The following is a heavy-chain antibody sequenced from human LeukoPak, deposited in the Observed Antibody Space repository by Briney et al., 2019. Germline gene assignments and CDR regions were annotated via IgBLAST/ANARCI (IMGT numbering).Heavy chain of an antibody. CDR1: GGSFSGYY. CDR2: INHSGST. Sequence: PSETLSLTCAVYGGSFSGYYWSWIRQPPGKGLEWIGEINHSGSTNYNPSLKSRVTISVDTSKNQFSLKLSSVTAADTAAYYCARVILRVVDPWGQGTLVTVSS. D-gene: IGHD3-10*01. V-gene: IGHV4-34*01. CDR3: ARVILRVVDP. J-gene: IGHJ5*02.